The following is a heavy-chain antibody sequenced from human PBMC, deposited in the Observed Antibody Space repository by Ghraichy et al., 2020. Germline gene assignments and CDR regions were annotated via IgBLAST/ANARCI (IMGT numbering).Heavy chain of an antibody. V-gene: IGHV3-74*01. D-gene: IGHD6-13*01. CDR1: GFTLSSHW. Sequence: GGSLRLSCAVSGFTLSSHWMHWVRQAPGKGLVWVSRIHPDGSDTTYADSVKGRFTISRDHAENMVYLQMNSLRAEDAAVYYCVRDRTVAGTGPRFDYWGQGTLVTVSS. J-gene: IGHJ4*02. CDR3: VRDRTVAGTGPRFDY. CDR2: IHPDGSDT.